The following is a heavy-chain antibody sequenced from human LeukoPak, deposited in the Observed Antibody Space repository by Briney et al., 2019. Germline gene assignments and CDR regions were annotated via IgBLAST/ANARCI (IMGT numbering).Heavy chain of an antibody. D-gene: IGHD3-22*01. CDR3: ARAPVIVMHDWYFDL. J-gene: IGHJ2*01. CDR1: EFTLRNYS. V-gene: IGHV3-21*01. Sequence: GSLRLSRVGSEFTLRNYSLNWVRQAPGEGLEWVSSISSSSSYKYYVDSVKGRFTISRDNAKKSLYLQMNSLRAEDTAIYYCARAPVIVMHDWYFDLWGRGTLVTVSS. CDR2: ISSSSSYK.